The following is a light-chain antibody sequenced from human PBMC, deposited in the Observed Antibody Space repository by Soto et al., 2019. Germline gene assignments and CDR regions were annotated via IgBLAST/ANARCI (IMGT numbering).Light chain of an antibody. Sequence: ETVLTQSPATLSLSPGERATLSCRASQSIRNFLAWYQQKPGQAPRLLIYGTSNRATGIPARFSGSGSGTDFTLTISSLEPEDCAVYYCQQRSSWLTFGGGTKVEIK. CDR3: QQRSSWLT. CDR1: QSIRNF. CDR2: GTS. V-gene: IGKV3-11*01. J-gene: IGKJ4*01.